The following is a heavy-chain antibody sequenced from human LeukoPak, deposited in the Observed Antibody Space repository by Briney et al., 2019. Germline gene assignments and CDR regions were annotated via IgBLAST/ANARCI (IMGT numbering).Heavy chain of an antibody. V-gene: IGHV3-23*01. J-gene: IGHJ4*02. D-gene: IGHD2-21*02. Sequence: PGGSLRLSCAASGFTFSNYAMSWVRQAPGKGLEWVSAISGSGGSTYYADSVKGRFTISRDNSKNTLYLQMNSLRAEDTAVYYCAKGTNCGGDCYSLFDYWGQGTLVTVSS. CDR1: GFTFSNYA. CDR2: ISGSGGST. CDR3: AKGTNCGGDCYSLFDY.